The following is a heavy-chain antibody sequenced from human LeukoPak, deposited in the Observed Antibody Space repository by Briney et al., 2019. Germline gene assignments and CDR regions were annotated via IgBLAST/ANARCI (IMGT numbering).Heavy chain of an antibody. CDR1: GGAITNYY. D-gene: IGHD6-19*01. CDR2: IYYSGST. V-gene: IGHV4-59*01. Sequence: SETLSLTCGVSGGAITNYYWNWIRQAPGKGLEWIGYIYYSGSTNYNPSLKSRVTISVDTSKNQFSLKLSSVTAADTAVYYCARAVAGAHVDYWGQGTLVTVSS. J-gene: IGHJ4*02. CDR3: ARAVAGAHVDY.